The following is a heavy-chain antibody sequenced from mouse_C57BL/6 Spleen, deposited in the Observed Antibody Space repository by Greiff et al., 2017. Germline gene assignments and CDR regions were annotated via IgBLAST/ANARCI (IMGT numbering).Heavy chain of an antibody. Sequence: SGAELVRPGSSVKMSCKTSGYTFTSYGINWVKQRPGQGLEWIGYIYIGNGDTEYNEKFKGKATLTLDTSSSTAYMQLSSLTSEDSAIYFCARWDDGSNVDYWGQGTTVTVSS. CDR2: IYIGNGDT. J-gene: IGHJ2*01. CDR1: GYTFTSYG. D-gene: IGHD2-3*01. CDR3: ARWDDGSNVDY. V-gene: IGHV1-58*01.